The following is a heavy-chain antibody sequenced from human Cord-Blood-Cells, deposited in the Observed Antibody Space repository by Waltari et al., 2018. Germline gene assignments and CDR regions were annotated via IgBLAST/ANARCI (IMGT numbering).Heavy chain of an antibody. D-gene: IGHD3-3*01. V-gene: IGHV4-39*01. Sequence: QLQLQESGPGLVKPSETLSLTCTVSGGSISSSSYYWGWIRQTPGKGLEWIGSIYYSGSTYYNPSLKSRVTISVDTSKNQFSLKLSSVTAADTAVYYCARQPYDFWSGYYLDYWGQGTLVTVSS. CDR1: GGSISSSSYY. CDR2: IYYSGST. CDR3: ARQPYDFWSGYYLDY. J-gene: IGHJ4*02.